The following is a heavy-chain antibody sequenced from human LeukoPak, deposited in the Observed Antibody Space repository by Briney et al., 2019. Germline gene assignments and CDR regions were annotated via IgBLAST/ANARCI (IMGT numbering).Heavy chain of an antibody. Sequence: GGSLRLSCAASGFTFSSYSMNWVRQAPGKGLEWVSYISSSSSTIYYADSVKGRFTISRDNAKNSLYLQMNSLRAEDTAVYYCARDGYYYDILTGYYMYFDLWGRGTLVTVSS. D-gene: IGHD3-9*01. CDR1: GFTFSSYS. J-gene: IGHJ2*01. CDR3: ARDGYYYDILTGYYMYFDL. CDR2: ISSSSSTI. V-gene: IGHV3-48*04.